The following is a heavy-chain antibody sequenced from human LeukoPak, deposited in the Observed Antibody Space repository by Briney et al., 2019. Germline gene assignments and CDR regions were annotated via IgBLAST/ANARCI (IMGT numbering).Heavy chain of an antibody. CDR3: ARWGTDYRQFDS. D-gene: IGHD3-16*01. CDR1: GCTFNNYA. J-gene: IGHJ4*02. V-gene: IGHV3-23*01. Sequence: GGSLRLSCAASGCTFNNYAMTWVRQAPGKGLEWVSVVSGSGENTNYADSVKGRFTIPSNNSRNTVFLQMNSLRTEHTAVYLSARWGTDYRQFDSGGQGPLAPVS. CDR2: VSGSGENT.